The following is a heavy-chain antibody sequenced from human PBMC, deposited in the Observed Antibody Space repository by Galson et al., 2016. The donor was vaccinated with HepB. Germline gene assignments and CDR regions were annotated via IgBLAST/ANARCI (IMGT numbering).Heavy chain of an antibody. Sequence: LSLTCAVSGSSISSSHWWSWVRQPPGKGLEWIGEIFHSGTTNDNPSLKSRVTMSVDKSENQLSLNLTSVTAADTAVYYCARVRFLEWLTGSGMDVWGQGTTVTVSS. CDR3: ARVRFLEWLTGSGMDV. D-gene: IGHD3-3*01. CDR1: GSSISSSHW. V-gene: IGHV4-4*02. CDR2: IFHSGTT. J-gene: IGHJ6*02.